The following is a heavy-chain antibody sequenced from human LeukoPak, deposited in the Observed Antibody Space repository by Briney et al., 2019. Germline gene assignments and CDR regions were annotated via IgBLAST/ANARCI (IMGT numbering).Heavy chain of an antibody. Sequence: GGSLRLSCAASGFTFSSYEMNWVRQAPGKGLEWVSYISSSGSTIYYADSVKGRFTISRDNAKNSLYLQMNGLRAEDTAVYYCARVKSSSWWYFDYWGQGTLVTVSS. J-gene: IGHJ4*02. D-gene: IGHD6-13*01. CDR3: ARVKSSSWWYFDY. V-gene: IGHV3-48*03. CDR2: ISSSGSTI. CDR1: GFTFSSYE.